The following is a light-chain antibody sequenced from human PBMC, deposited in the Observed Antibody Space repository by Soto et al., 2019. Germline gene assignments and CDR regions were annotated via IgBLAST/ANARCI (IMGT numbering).Light chain of an antibody. Sequence: EILLTQSPGTLSLSPGERATLSCRASQSVSNNYLGWYQQKPGQAPRLLVYGASRRATGIPDRFSGSGSGTDFTLTISGLEAEYFAVYYCQQYGDSLPWTFGQGTKVDIK. CDR2: GAS. J-gene: IGKJ1*01. CDR1: QSVSNNY. V-gene: IGKV3-20*01. CDR3: QQYGDSLPWT.